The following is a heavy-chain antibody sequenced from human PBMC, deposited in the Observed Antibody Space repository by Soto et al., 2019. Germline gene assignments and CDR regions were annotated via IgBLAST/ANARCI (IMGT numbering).Heavy chain of an antibody. J-gene: IGHJ4*02. D-gene: IGHD6-25*01. CDR2: IYYSGST. V-gene: IGHV4-39*01. CDR1: GGSISSSSYY. CDR3: ASGYSLDPHFDY. Sequence: QLQLQESGPGLVKPSETLSLTCTVSGGSISSSSYYWGWIRQPPGKGLEWIGSIYYSGSTYYNPSLKSRVTISVDTSKNQFSLKLSSVTAADTAVYYCASGYSLDPHFDYWGQGTLVTVSS.